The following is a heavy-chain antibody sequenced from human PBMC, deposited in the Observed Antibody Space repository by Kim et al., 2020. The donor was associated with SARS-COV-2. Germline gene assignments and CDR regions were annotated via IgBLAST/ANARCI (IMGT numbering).Heavy chain of an antibody. CDR1: GGSISSGGYS. CDR3: ARGYSGYGMDV. Sequence: SETLSLTCAVSGGSISSGGYSWSWIRQPPGKGLEWIGYIYYSGSTYYNPSLKSRVTISVDRSKNQFSLKLSSVTAADTAVYYCARGYSGYGMDVWGQGTTVTVSS. V-gene: IGHV4-30-2*01. J-gene: IGHJ6*02. D-gene: IGHD5-12*01. CDR2: IYYSGST.